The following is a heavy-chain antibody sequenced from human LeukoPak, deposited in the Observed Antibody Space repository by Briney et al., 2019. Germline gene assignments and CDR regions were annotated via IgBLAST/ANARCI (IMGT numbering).Heavy chain of an antibody. J-gene: IGHJ1*01. CDR1: GFTFSSYG. CDR3: ARDSTAGGFHFQR. D-gene: IGHD2-15*01. CDR2: IYSGGST. Sequence: GGSLRLSCAASGFTFSSYGMHWVRQAPGKGLEWVSVIYSGGSTYYADSVKGRFTISRDNSKNTLYLQMNSLRAEDTAVYYCARDSTAGGFHFQRWGQGTLVTVSS. V-gene: IGHV3-NL1*01.